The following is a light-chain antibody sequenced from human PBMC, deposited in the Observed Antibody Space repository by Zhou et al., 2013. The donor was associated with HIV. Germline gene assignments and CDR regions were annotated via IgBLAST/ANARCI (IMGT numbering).Light chain of an antibody. CDR2: AAS. J-gene: IGKJ1*01. V-gene: IGKV1-39*01. Sequence: DIQVTQSPTSLSASVGDRISITCRTSQSIGSHLSWYQQRPGKAPQLLIYAASILQTGVPSRFSGSGSGTDFTLTISCLQSEDFAAYYCQQYYSNPWTFGQGTKVEIK. CDR3: QQYYSNPWT. CDR1: QSIGSH.